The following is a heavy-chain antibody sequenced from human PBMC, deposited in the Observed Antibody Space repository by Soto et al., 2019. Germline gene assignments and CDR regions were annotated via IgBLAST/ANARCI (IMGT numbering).Heavy chain of an antibody. CDR2: IYYSGST. V-gene: IGHV4-39*01. Sequence: SETLSLTCTVSGGSISSSSYYWGWIRQPPGKGLEWIGSIYYSGSTYYNPSLKSRVTISVDTSKNQFSLKLSSVTAADTAVYYCARHEVGATLVGARFDYWGQGTLVTVSS. CDR3: ARHEVGATLVGARFDY. CDR1: GGSISSSSYY. D-gene: IGHD1-26*01. J-gene: IGHJ4*02.